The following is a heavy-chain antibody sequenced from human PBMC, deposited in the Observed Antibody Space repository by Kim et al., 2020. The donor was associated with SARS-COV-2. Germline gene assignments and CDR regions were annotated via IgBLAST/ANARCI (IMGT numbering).Heavy chain of an antibody. V-gene: IGHV3-73*01. CDR3: TRYGPHIH. J-gene: IGHJ4*02. D-gene: IGHD2-21*01. CDR2: IRSKANSYAT. CDR1: GFTFSGSA. Sequence: GGSLRLSCAASGFTFSGSAMHWVRQASGKGLEWVGRIRSKANSYATANAASVKGRFTISRDDSKNTAYLQMNSLKTEDTAVYYCTRYGPHIHWGQGTLVTVSS.